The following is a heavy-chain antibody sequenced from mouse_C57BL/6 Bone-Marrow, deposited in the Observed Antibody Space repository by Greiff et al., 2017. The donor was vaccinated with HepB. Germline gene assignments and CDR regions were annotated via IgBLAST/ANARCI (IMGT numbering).Heavy chain of an antibody. V-gene: IGHV1-64*01. CDR2: IHPNSGST. CDR1: GYTFTSYW. J-gene: IGHJ2*01. D-gene: IGHD1-1*01. Sequence: QVQLQQSGAELVKPGASVKLSCKASGYTFTSYWMHWVKQRPGQGLEWIGMIHPNSGSTNYNEKFKSKATLTVDESSSTAYMQLSSLTSEDSAVYYCARRSTTVDLFDYWGQGTTLTVSS. CDR3: ARRSTTVDLFDY.